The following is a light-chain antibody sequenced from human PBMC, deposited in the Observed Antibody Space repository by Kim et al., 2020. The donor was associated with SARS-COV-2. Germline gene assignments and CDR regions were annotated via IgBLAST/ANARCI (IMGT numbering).Light chain of an antibody. CDR3: QTWGTGIWV. Sequence: ASVKLTSTLSSGHSSYAIAWHQQQAEKGPRYWMKLNSDGSHSKGDGITDRFSGSSSGAERYLTISSLQSEDEADYYCQTWGTGIWVFGGGTKLTVL. CDR2: LNSDGSH. CDR1: SGHSSYA. V-gene: IGLV4-69*01. J-gene: IGLJ3*02.